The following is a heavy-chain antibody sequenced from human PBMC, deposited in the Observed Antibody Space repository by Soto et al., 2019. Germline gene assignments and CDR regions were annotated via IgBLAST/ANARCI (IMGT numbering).Heavy chain of an antibody. V-gene: IGHV3-21*01. CDR1: GFTFSSYS. D-gene: IGHD3-10*01. Sequence: GGSLRLSCAASGFTFSSYSMNWVRQAPGKGLEWVSSISSSSSYIYYADSVKGRFTISRDNAKNSLYLQMNSLRAEDTAVYYCARAWELGYYMDVWGKGTTVTVSS. CDR2: ISSSSSYI. CDR3: ARAWELGYYMDV. J-gene: IGHJ6*03.